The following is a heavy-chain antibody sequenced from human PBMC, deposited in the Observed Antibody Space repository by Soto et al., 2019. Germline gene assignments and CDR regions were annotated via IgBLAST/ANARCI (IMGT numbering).Heavy chain of an antibody. CDR3: ARDQQLVPLPYYYGMDV. D-gene: IGHD6-13*01. Sequence: SETLSLTCTVSGGSISSGDYYWSWIRQPPGKGLEWIGYIYYSGSTYYNPSLKSRVTIPVDTSKNQFSLKLSSVTAADTAVYYCARDQQLVPLPYYYGMDVWGQGTTVTVSS. V-gene: IGHV4-30-4*01. CDR1: GGSISSGDYY. J-gene: IGHJ6*02. CDR2: IYYSGST.